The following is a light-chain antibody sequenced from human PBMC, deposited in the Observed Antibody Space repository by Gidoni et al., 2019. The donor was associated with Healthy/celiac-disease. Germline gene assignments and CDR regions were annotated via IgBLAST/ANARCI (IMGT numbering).Light chain of an antibody. CDR2: DVS. Sequence: SGSPGQSITISCTGTISDVGGYNYFSWYQQHPGKATKLMIYDVSNRPSWVYNRFSGSKSGNTASLTISWLQAEDEADYYCSSYTSSSTNVVFGGGTKLTVL. V-gene: IGLV2-14*03. CDR1: ISDVGGYNY. J-gene: IGLJ2*01. CDR3: SSYTSSSTNVV.